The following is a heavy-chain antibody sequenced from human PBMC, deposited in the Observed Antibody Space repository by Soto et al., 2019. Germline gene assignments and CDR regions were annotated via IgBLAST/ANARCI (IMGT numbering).Heavy chain of an antibody. CDR3: AKGAEGYVVSSLDS. D-gene: IGHD5-12*01. CDR2: ITGTASST. Sequence: EVQLLESGGGFVQPGGSLRLSCAASGFRFSDFAMTWVRQAPGRGLEWVSAITGTASSTYYADSVKGRFTISRDNSKNTLYLQINRLRAEDTAIYYCAKGAEGYVVSSLDSWGQGTLFTVSS. J-gene: IGHJ4*02. CDR1: GFRFSDFA. V-gene: IGHV3-23*01.